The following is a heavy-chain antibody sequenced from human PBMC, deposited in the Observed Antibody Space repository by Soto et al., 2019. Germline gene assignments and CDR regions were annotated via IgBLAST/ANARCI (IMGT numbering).Heavy chain of an antibody. V-gene: IGHV3-23*01. CDR2: ISSSGGST. CDR3: ARDGGDVEYSGYVGRDYFDY. Sequence: GGSLRLSCAASGFNFSSYAVSWVRQAPGKGLEWVSAISSSGGSTYYADSVKGRFTISRDNSKNTLYLQMNSLRSEDTAVYYCARDGGDVEYSGYVGRDYFDYWGQGTLVTVSS. J-gene: IGHJ4*02. D-gene: IGHD5-12*01. CDR1: GFNFSSYA.